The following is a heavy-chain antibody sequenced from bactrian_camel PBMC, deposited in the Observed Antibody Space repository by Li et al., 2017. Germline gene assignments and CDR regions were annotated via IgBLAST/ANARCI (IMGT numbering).Heavy chain of an antibody. CDR1: YTRRPNY. V-gene: IGHV3S40*01. Sequence: VQLVESGGGSVQAGGSLRLSCTYTRRPNYVTWFRQGGNGREGVAGIYTGGGDGYYADAVKGRFTISHDNAKKTAYLQMNTLKPEDTALYYCATDLESGSSYRGYFGYWGQGTQVTVS. D-gene: IGHD6*01. CDR3: ATDLESGSSYRGYFGY. J-gene: IGHJ6*01. CDR2: IYTGGGDG.